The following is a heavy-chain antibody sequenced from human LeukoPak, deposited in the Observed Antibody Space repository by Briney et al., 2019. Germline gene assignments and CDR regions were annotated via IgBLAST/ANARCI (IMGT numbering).Heavy chain of an antibody. CDR3: ARVGTLTGYYRYYYYYGMDV. J-gene: IGHJ6*02. CDR2: IYYSGST. CDR1: GDDIKTYY. Sequence: PSETLSLTCTVSGDDIKTYYWSWIRQPPGKGLEWIGYIYYSGSTNYNPSLKSRVTISVDTSKNQFSLKLSSVTAADTAVYYCARVGTLTGYYRYYYYYGMDVWGQGTTVTVSS. D-gene: IGHD3-9*01. V-gene: IGHV4-59*01.